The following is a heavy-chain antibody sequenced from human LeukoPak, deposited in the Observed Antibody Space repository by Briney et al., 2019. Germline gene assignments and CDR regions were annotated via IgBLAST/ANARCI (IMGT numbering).Heavy chain of an antibody. V-gene: IGHV4-59*08. CDR1: GGSISSYY. CDR2: IYYSGST. J-gene: IGHJ3*02. CDR3: ARRSWDTAMGDWAFDI. D-gene: IGHD5-18*01. Sequence: SETLSLTCTVSGGSISSYYWSWIRQPPGKGLEWIGYIYYSGSTNYNPSLKSRVTISVDTSKNQFSLKLSSVTAADTAVYYCARRSWDTAMGDWAFDIWGQGTMVTVSS.